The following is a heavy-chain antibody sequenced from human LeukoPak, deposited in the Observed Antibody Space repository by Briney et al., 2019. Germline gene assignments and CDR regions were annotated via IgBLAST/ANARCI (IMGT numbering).Heavy chain of an antibody. D-gene: IGHD2-2*01. J-gene: IGHJ5*02. Sequence: PWGSLRLSRAPSRVTLTRYVMNCVREAPGEGQGSVLVICGGGGSTYYADSVKGLFTISRDNSKNTLFLQMNSLRAEDTAVYYCAKGGYCSSTRCYVGWCDPWGRGTRVTVSS. CDR3: AKGGYCSSTRCYVGWCDP. V-gene: IGHV3-23*01. CDR1: RVTLTRYV. CDR2: ICGGGGST.